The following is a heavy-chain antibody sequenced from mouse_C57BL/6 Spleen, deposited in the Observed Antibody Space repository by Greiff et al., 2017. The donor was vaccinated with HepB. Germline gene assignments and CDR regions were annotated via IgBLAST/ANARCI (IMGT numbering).Heavy chain of an antibody. D-gene: IGHD1-1*01. CDR3: ARRFYYGSSYVGWYFDV. Sequence: VQLQQSGAELVKPGASVKLSCKASGYTFTSYWMHWVKQRPGQGLEWIGMIHPNSGSTNYNEKFKSKATLTVDKSSSTAYMQLSSLTSEDSAVYDCARRFYYGSSYVGWYFDVWGTGTTVTVSS. V-gene: IGHV1-64*01. CDR1: GYTFTSYW. CDR2: IHPNSGST. J-gene: IGHJ1*03.